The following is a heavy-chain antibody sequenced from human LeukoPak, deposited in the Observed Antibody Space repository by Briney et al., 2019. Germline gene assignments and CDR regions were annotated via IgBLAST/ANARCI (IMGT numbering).Heavy chain of an antibody. CDR3: AKGAGPGKVDWFDP. CDR2: ITGGGNSV. J-gene: IGHJ5*02. V-gene: IGHV3-23*01. Sequence: GSLRLSCAASGFTFSAFAMTWVRQAPGKAPEWIASITGGGNSVFYAESVKGRFTFARDKSKNTLFLHMGSLRAEDTAVYYCAKGAGPGKVDWFDPWGQGTQVTVSS. D-gene: IGHD6-13*01. CDR1: GFTFSAFA.